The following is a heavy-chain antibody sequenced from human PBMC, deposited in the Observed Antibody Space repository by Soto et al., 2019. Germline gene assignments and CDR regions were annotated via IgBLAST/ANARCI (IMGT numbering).Heavy chain of an antibody. D-gene: IGHD3-10*01. Sequence: EVQLVETGGGLIQPGGSLRLSCAASGFTVSSNYMTWVRQAPGKGLEWVSVIHSGGSTYYADSVKGRFTISRDNSKNILYLQMNNLRAEDTAVYYCARGVDYYGSGRRFDPWGQGTLVTVSS. J-gene: IGHJ5*02. CDR3: ARGVDYYGSGRRFDP. CDR2: IHSGGST. V-gene: IGHV3-53*02. CDR1: GFTVSSNY.